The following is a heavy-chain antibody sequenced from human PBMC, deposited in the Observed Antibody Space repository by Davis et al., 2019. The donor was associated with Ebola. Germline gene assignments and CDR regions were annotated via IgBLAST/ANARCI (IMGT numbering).Heavy chain of an antibody. V-gene: IGHV4-34*01. CDR3: ARGQWLVSWFDP. D-gene: IGHD6-19*01. CDR2: INHSGST. J-gene: IGHJ5*02. CDR1: GGSFSGYY. Sequence: SETLSLTCAVYGGSFSGYYWSWIRQPPGKGLEWIGEINHSGSTNYNPSLKSRVTISVDRSKNQFSLKLSSVTAADTAVYYCARGQWLVSWFDPWGQGTLVTVSS.